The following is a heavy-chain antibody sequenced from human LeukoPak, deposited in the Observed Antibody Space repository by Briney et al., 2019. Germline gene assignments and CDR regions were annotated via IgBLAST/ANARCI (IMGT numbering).Heavy chain of an antibody. Sequence: SETLSLTCTVSGGSISSGTYYWGWIRQSPGKGLEWIGRIYYSGATYYSPSLKSRVTISVDTSINQFSLKLSSVTAADTAVYYCARGYYDVLTGHPKNFDYWGRGTLVTVS. D-gene: IGHD3-9*01. CDR2: IYYSGAT. J-gene: IGHJ4*02. CDR1: GGSISSGTYY. V-gene: IGHV4-39*02. CDR3: ARGYYDVLTGHPKNFDY.